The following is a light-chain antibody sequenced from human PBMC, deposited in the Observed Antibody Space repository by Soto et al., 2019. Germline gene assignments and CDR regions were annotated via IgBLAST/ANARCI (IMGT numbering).Light chain of an antibody. J-gene: IGLJ2*01. CDR1: SGSVSTADY. CDR3: CSYTGAYVA. V-gene: IGLV8-61*01. CDR2: STN. Sequence: QAVVTQEPSFSVSPGGTVTLTCGFNSGSVSTADYPSWYQQTPGQAPRTLIYSTNTRSSGVPDRFSGSILGNKAALTITGAQADDESDYYCCSYTGAYVALGGGTKLTVL.